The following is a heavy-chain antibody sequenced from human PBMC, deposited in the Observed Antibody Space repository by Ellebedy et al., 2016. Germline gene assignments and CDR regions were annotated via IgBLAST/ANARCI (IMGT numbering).Heavy chain of an antibody. Sequence: GGSLRLXCAASGFTFSSYAMSWVRQAPGKGLEWVSAISGSGGSTYYADSVKGRFTISRDNSKNTLYLQMNSLRAEDTAVYYCAKHPQKQWLVRDAFDIWGQGTMVTVSS. CDR1: GFTFSSYA. V-gene: IGHV3-23*01. D-gene: IGHD6-19*01. J-gene: IGHJ3*02. CDR3: AKHPQKQWLVRDAFDI. CDR2: ISGSGGST.